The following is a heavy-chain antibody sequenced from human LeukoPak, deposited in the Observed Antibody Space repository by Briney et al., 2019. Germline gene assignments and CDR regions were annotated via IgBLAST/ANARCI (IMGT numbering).Heavy chain of an antibody. CDR2: TNPNSGGT. CDR3: ARDQGVIISNLFDY. J-gene: IGHJ4*02. D-gene: IGHD3-10*01. V-gene: IGHV1-2*02. Sequence: ASVKVSCKASGYTFTGCYMHWVRQAPGQGLEWMGWTNPNSGGTNYAQKFQGRVTMTRDTSISTAYMELSRLRSDDTAVYYCARDQGVIISNLFDYWGQGTLVTVSS. CDR1: GYTFTGCY.